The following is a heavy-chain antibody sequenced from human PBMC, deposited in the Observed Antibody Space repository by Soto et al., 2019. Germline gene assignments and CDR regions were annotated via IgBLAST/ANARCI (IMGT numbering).Heavy chain of an antibody. D-gene: IGHD2-15*01. V-gene: IGHV3-23*01. CDR3: AKDGRYCSGGSCLGNFDY. CDR1: GFTFSSYA. Sequence: VQLLESGGGLVQPGGSLRLSCAASGFTFSSYAMSWVRQAPGKGLEWVSAISGSGGSTYYADSVKGRFTISRDNSKNTLYLQMNSLRAEDTAVYYCAKDGRYCSGGSCLGNFDYWGQGTLVTVSS. J-gene: IGHJ4*02. CDR2: ISGSGGST.